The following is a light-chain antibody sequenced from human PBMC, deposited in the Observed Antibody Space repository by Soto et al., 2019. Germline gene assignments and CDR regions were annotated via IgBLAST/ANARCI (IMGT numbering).Light chain of an antibody. J-gene: IGKJ2*01. CDR3: QQYNNWPYT. CDR2: GTS. V-gene: IGKV3-15*01. CDR1: QNVGSN. Sequence: EIVMTQSPVTLSVSPGERAALSCRASQNVGSNFAWYQQRPGQAPRVLIYGTSTRATGVPARFSGSGSGTDFTLTISSLQSEDFAVYYCQQYNNWPYTFAQGTRLEIK.